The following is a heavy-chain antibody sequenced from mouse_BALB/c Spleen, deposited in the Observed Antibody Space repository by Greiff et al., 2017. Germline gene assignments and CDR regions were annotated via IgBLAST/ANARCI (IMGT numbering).Heavy chain of an antibody. V-gene: IGHV5-6-5*01. D-gene: IGHD2-3*01. J-gene: IGHJ4*01. Sequence: EVQVVESGGGLVKPGGSLKLSCAASGFTFSSYAMSWVRQTPEKRLEWVASISSGGSTYYPDSVKGRFTISRDNARNILYLQMSSLRSEDTAMYYCASRDDGYYRYAMDYWGQGTSVTVSS. CDR2: ISSGGST. CDR3: ASRDDGYYRYAMDY. CDR1: GFTFSSYA.